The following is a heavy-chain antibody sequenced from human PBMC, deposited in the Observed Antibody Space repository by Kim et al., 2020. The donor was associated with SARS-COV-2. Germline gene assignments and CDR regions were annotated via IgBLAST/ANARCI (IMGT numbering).Heavy chain of an antibody. D-gene: IGHD6-19*01. CDR1: GYTLTELS. Sequence: APVKVSCKVSGYTLTELSMHWVRQAPGKGLEWMGGFDPEDGETIYAQKFQGRVTMTEDTSTDTAYMELSSLRSEDTAVYYCATEWGQWLDRAFDYWGQGTLVTVSS. CDR2: FDPEDGET. V-gene: IGHV1-24*01. J-gene: IGHJ4*02. CDR3: ATEWGQWLDRAFDY.